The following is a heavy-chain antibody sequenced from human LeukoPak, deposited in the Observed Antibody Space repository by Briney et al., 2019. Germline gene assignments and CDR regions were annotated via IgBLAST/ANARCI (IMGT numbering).Heavy chain of an antibody. J-gene: IGHJ3*02. CDR3: ARQPSGTAAFDI. CDR2: IYHSGNT. D-gene: IGHD1/OR15-1a*01. Sequence: PSETLSLTCAVSGGSISSYYWSWIRQSPRKGLEWIAYIYHSGNTNYNPSFKSRVTISVDTSKNQFSLKLTSVAAADTAIYYCARQPSGTAAFDIWGQGTMVTVSS. CDR1: GGSISSYY. V-gene: IGHV4-59*08.